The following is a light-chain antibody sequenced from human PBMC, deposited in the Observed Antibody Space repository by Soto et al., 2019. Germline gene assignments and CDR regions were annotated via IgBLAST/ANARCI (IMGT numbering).Light chain of an antibody. CDR1: QSVSSSY. Sequence: EIVLTQSPGTLSLSPGERATLSCRASQSVSSSYLAWYQQKPRQAPRLLIYGASSRATGIPDKFSGSGSGTDITLTISRLEPEDFAVYYCKQYGSSPNTFGQENKEEIK. V-gene: IGKV3-20*01. CDR2: GAS. CDR3: KQYGSSPNT. J-gene: IGKJ1*01.